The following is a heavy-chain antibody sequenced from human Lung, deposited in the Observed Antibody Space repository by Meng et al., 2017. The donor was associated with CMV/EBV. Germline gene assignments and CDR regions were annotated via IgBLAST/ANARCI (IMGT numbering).Heavy chain of an antibody. CDR1: GGSISSNNW. V-gene: IGHV4-4*02. D-gene: IGHD2-2*01. J-gene: IGHJ5*02. Sequence: SETLSLTCAVSGGSISSNNWWSWVRQSPGKGLEWIGEISHSERTNYNPSLQSRVTISVDKSKNQFSLNLSSMTAADTAVYYCAGLVGVPAAIGWFDPWGQGTLVTVSS. CDR3: AGLVGVPAAIGWFDP. CDR2: ISHSERT.